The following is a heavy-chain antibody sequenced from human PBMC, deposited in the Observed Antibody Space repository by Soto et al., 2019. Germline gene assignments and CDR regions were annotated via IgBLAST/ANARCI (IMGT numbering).Heavy chain of an antibody. D-gene: IGHD4-17*01. V-gene: IGHV4-31*03. CDR3: ARDADYGGSRGGMDV. Sequence: QVRLEESGPGLVKPSETLSLICSVYGGSVTNDDYFWSWIRHHPENVLERIGYIYYSGSTRYNPSFKTRATMSIDTSKQQCYLRLNSVTVADTAVYFCARDADYGGSRGGMDVWGGGTTVTVSS. CDR1: GGSVTNDDYF. J-gene: IGHJ6*04. CDR2: IYYSGST.